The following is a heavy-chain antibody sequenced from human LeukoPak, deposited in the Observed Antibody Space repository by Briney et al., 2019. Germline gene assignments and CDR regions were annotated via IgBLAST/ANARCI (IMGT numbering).Heavy chain of an antibody. CDR3: ARVFEKAGGYYYGMDV. V-gene: IGHV4-59*01. Sequence: PSETLSLTCTVSGGSISSYYWSWIRQPPGKGLEWIGYIYYSGSTNYNPSLRSRVTISVDTSKNQFSLKLSSVTAADTAVYYCARVFEKAGGYYYGMDVWGKGTTVTVSS. J-gene: IGHJ6*04. CDR2: IYYSGST. D-gene: IGHD3-3*01. CDR1: GGSISSYY.